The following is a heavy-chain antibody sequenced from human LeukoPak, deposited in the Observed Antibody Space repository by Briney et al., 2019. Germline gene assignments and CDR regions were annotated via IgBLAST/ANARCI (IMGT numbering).Heavy chain of an antibody. CDR2: ISYDGSNK. V-gene: IGHV3-30*03. CDR1: GFTFSSYG. Sequence: GGSLRLSCAASGFTFSSYGMHWVRQAPGKGLEWVAVISYDGSNKYYADSVKGRFTISRDNSKNTLYLQMNSLRAEDTAVYYCARDHGDYYDSSGYSAIDYWGQGTLVTVSS. J-gene: IGHJ4*02. D-gene: IGHD3-22*01. CDR3: ARDHGDYYDSSGYSAIDY.